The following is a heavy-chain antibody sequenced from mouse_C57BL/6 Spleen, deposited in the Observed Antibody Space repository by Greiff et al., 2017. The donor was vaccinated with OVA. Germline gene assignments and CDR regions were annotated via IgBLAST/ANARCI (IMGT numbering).Heavy chain of an antibody. Sequence: EVKLVESGGGLVQPGGSLKLSCAASGFTFSDYGMAWVRQAPRKGPEWVAFISNLAYSIYYADTVTGRFTITRENAKNTLYLEMSSLRSEDTAMCYCERNGSSYSFAYWGQGTLVTVSA. CDR1: GFTFSDYG. V-gene: IGHV5-15*01. CDR2: ISNLAYSI. CDR3: ERNGSSYSFAY. D-gene: IGHD1-1*01. J-gene: IGHJ3*01.